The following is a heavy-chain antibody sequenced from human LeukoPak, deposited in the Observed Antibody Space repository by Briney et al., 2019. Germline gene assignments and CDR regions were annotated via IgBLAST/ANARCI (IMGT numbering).Heavy chain of an antibody. Sequence: GGSLRLSCVDSVYTFSIYSTSWIRHTPGGRLERGSGISGVGVTTVYADSVKGRSTTSRDNSKNTLYLQMNSLRAEDTAVYYCASRVGWLGPPPDYWGQGTLVTVSS. J-gene: IGHJ4*02. CDR3: ASRVGWLGPPPDY. D-gene: IGHD6-19*01. V-gene: IGHV3-23*01. CDR2: ISGVGVTT. CDR1: VYTFSIYS.